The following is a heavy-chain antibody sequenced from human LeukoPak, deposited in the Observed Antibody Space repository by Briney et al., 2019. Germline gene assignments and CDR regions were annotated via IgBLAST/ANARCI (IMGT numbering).Heavy chain of an antibody. CDR3: ARARFLEWLPDYYYGMDV. Sequence: GGSLRLSCAASGFSLNDYSMNWVRQAPGKGLEWVSYISSSGSTIYYADSVKGRFTISRDNAKNSLYLQMNSLRAEDTAVYYCARARFLEWLPDYYYGMDVWGQGTTVTVSS. V-gene: IGHV3-48*04. CDR1: GFSLNDYS. J-gene: IGHJ6*02. D-gene: IGHD3-3*01. CDR2: ISSSGSTI.